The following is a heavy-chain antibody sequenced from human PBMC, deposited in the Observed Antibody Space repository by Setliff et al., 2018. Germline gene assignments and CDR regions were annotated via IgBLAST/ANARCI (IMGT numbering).Heavy chain of an antibody. J-gene: IGHJ4*02. CDR1: GFTFSNAW. V-gene: IGHV3-15*01. CDR3: RLWLHETMRDY. CDR2: IKRESDGGTT. Sequence: GGSLRLSCAASGFTFSNAWMSWVRQAPGKGLEWVGRIKRESDGGTTDYAAPVKGRFTISRDNGKNTVYLQMNSLRAEDTAVYYCRLWLHETMRDYWGQGTLVTVSS. D-gene: IGHD3-10*01.